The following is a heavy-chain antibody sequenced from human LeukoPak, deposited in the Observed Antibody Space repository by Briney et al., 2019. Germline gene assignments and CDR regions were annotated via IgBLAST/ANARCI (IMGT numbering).Heavy chain of an antibody. CDR1: GVSISNSGYY. CDR2: IYYSGST. Sequence: PSETLSLTCSVSGVSISNSGYYWGWIRQPPGKGLEWIGSIYYSGSTYYNPSLKSRLTISVDTSNSQVSLKLNSVTAADTAVYYCASGDCSGGSCYSRINDAFDIWGQGTMVTVSS. D-gene: IGHD2-15*01. CDR3: ASGDCSGGSCYSRINDAFDI. J-gene: IGHJ3*02. V-gene: IGHV4-39*01.